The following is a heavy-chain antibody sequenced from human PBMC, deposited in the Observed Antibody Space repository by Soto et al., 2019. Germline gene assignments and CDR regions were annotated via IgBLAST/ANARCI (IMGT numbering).Heavy chain of an antibody. J-gene: IGHJ6*02. CDR1: GGSFSGYY. CDR2: INHSGSS. D-gene: IGHD3-16*02. CDR3: ARGTGYDYVWGSYRANYYYGLDV. Sequence: KPSETLSLTCAFYGGSFSGYYWSWIRQPPGKGLEWIGEINHSGSSNYNPSLNSRVSISVDTSKNQFSLKLSSVTAADTAVYYCARGTGYDYVWGSYRANYYYGLDVWGQGTTVTVSS. V-gene: IGHV4-34*01.